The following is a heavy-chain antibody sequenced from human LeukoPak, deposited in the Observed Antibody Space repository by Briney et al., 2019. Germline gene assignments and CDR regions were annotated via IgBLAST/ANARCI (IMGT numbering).Heavy chain of an antibody. CDR1: GFSFSTYG. CDR2: ISSSSSYI. V-gene: IGHV3-21*01. D-gene: IGHD3-3*01. CDR3: ARGGPPISPLYYFDY. Sequence: GGSLRLSCAASGFSFSTYGMHWVRQAPGKGLEWVSSISSSSSYIYYTDSVKGRFTISRDNAKNSLYLQMNSLRAEDTAVYYCARGGPPISPLYYFDYWGQGFLVTVSS. J-gene: IGHJ4*02.